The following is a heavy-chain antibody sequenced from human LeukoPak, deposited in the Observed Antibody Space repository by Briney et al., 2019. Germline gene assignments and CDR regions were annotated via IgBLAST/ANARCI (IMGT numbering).Heavy chain of an antibody. CDR3: ARGAFLTGYYNLPHYYYAMDV. D-gene: IGHD3-9*01. CDR2: INTDGSST. V-gene: IGHV3-74*01. Sequence: TGGSLRLSCAASGFTFSSYWMHWVRQAPGKGLVRVSRINTDGSSTSYADSVKGRFTISRDSSKDTLYLQMNSLRAEDTAVYYCARGAFLTGYYNLPHYYYAMDVWGQGTTVTVSS. CDR1: GFTFSSYW. J-gene: IGHJ6*02.